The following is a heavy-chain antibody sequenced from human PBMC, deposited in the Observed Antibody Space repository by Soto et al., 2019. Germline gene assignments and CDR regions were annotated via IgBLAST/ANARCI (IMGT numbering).Heavy chain of an antibody. CDR1: GGTFSGYG. J-gene: IGHJ4*02. CDR3: AREVGGSHCGGDCPAGGDS. D-gene: IGHD2-21*02. V-gene: IGHV1-69*01. Sequence: QGQLVQSGAEVKQPGSSVRVSCKTPGGTFSGYGIHGVRQAPVQGLEGLGGFIPIFGTPKYAQKFQSAVKITAAESTRTVRMGLSSMTSDDTAVYCGAREVGGSHCGGDCPAGGDSWGEGTLFPV. CDR2: FIPIFGTP.